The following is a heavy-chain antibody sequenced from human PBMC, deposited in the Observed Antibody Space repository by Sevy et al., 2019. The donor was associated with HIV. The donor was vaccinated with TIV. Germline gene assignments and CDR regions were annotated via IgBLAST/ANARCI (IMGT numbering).Heavy chain of an antibody. CDR3: ARGETTVDY. CDR2: IYHSGSI. CDR1: GGSFNDYD. J-gene: IGHJ4*02. D-gene: IGHD2-15*01. V-gene: IGHV4-34*01. Sequence: SETLSLTCAVYGGSFNDYDWSWIRQPPGKGLEWVGEIYHSGSIHYNPSLKSRVTISVDTSKKQFSLRLNSVTAADTAVYYCARGETTVDYWGQRTLVTVSS.